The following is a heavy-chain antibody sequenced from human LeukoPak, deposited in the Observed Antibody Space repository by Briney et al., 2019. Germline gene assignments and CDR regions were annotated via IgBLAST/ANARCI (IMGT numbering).Heavy chain of an antibody. CDR1: GFTVSSNY. Sequence: PGGSLRLSCAASGFTVSSNYMSWVRQAPGKGLEWVSVIYSGGSTYYADSVKGRFTISRDNSKNTLYLQMNSLRAEDTAVYYCARVYYDSTCYFDYWGQGTLVTVSS. CDR3: ARVYYDSTCYFDY. V-gene: IGHV3-53*01. D-gene: IGHD3-22*01. CDR2: IYSGGST. J-gene: IGHJ4*02.